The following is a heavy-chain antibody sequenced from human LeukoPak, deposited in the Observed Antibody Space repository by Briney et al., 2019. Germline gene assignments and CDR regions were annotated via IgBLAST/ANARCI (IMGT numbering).Heavy chain of an antibody. CDR2: TNHSGST. J-gene: IGHJ4*02. D-gene: IGHD6-19*01. Sequence: SETLSLTCAVYGGSFSGYYWSWIRQPPGKGLEWIGETNHSGSTNYNPSLKSRVTISVDTSKNQFSLKLSSVTAADTAVYYCARGSWRSGWYGYYFDYWGQGTLVTVSS. CDR3: ARGSWRSGWYGYYFDY. CDR1: GGSFSGYY. V-gene: IGHV4-34*01.